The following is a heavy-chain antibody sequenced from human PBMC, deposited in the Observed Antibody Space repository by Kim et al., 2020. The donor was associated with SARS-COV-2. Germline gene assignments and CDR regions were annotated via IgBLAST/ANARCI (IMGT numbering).Heavy chain of an antibody. CDR2: INHSGST. J-gene: IGHJ1*01. CDR1: GGSFSGYY. V-gene: IGHV4-34*01. CDR3: ARSGYCSSTSCRGDFQH. D-gene: IGHD2-2*01. Sequence: SETLSLTCAVYGGSFSGYYWSWIRQPPGKGLEWIGEINHSGSTNYNPSLKSRVTISVDTSKNQFSLKLSSVTAADTAVYYCARSGYCSSTSCRGDFQHWGQGTLVTVSS.